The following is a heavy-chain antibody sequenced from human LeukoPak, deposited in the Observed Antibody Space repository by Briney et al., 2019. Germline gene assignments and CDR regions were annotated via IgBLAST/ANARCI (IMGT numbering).Heavy chain of an antibody. D-gene: IGHD3-3*01. J-gene: IGHJ4*02. CDR1: GFTFNRYS. CDR3: ARVGYSDFWGGYYWDY. Sequence: GGSLRLSCAASGFTFNRYSMNWVRQAPGKGLEWISYISSSGTTIYYADSVQGRFIISRDNARNSLYLQMNSLRAEDTAVYYCARVGYSDFWGGYYWDYWGQGTLATVSS. V-gene: IGHV3-48*01. CDR2: ISSSGTTI.